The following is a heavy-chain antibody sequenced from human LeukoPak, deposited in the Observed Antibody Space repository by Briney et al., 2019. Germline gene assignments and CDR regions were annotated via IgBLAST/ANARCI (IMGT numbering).Heavy chain of an antibody. Sequence: SETLSLTCAVYGGSFSGYYWSWIRLPPGKGLEWIGEINHSGSTNYNPSLKRRVAISVDTSKNQFSLKLSSVTAADTAAYYCASLGRKSYCSSTSCYRNYYYYMDVWGKGTTVTVSS. V-gene: IGHV4-34*01. D-gene: IGHD2-2*01. CDR1: GGSFSGYY. CDR2: INHSGST. J-gene: IGHJ6*03. CDR3: ASLGRKSYCSSTSCYRNYYYYMDV.